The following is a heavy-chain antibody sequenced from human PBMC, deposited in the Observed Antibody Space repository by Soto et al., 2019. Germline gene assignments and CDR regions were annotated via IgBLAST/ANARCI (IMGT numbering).Heavy chain of an antibody. D-gene: IGHD3-16*01. CDR1: GYIFVNYG. CDR2: ISPYTGNT. Sequence: QVQLVQSGDEVKKPAASVKVSCKAYGYIFVNYGIAWVRQAPGQGLEWMGWISPYTGNTHSASKVQGRLTMTTETSTSTAYMDLGSLTSDDTAVYYCVMVDNYVTPTPQDVWGQGTTVTVS. CDR3: VMVDNYVTPTPQDV. J-gene: IGHJ6*02. V-gene: IGHV1-18*01.